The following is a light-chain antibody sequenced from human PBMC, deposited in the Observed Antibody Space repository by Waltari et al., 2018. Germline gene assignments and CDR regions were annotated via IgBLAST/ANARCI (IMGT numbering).Light chain of an antibody. CDR3: QQRNKWPLT. J-gene: IGKJ4*01. CDR2: DTS. V-gene: IGKV3-11*01. CDR1: QSLSHQ. Sequence: ELVLTQSQGTLSLSHGETAPLSCRASQSLSHQLAWYQQKTGQAPRLLIYDTSNRATGIPARFSGSGSGTDFTLTISSLEPEDYAVYYCQQRNKWPLTFGGGTKVEIK.